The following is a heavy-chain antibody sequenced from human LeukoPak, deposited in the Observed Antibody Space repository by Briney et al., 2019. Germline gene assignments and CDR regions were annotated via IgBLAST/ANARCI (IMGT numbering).Heavy chain of an antibody. CDR3: ARGAKWAYYFDY. V-gene: IGHV3-9*01. J-gene: IGHJ4*02. CDR2: ISWNSGSI. CDR1: GFTFDDYG. Sequence: GGSLRLSCAASGFTFDDYGMHWVRQAPGKGLEWVSGISWNSGSIGYADSVKGRFTISRDNAKDTLYLHMNSLTAEDTAVYYCARGAKWAYYFDYWGQGTLVTVSS. D-gene: IGHD1-26*01.